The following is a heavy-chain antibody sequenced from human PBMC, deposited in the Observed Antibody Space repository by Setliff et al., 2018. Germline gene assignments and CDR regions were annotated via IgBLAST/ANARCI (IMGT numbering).Heavy chain of an antibody. V-gene: IGHV3-49*04. Sequence: GGSLRLSCTASGFTFGDYAMSWVRQAPGKGLEWVGFIRSKAYGGTTEYAASVKGRFTISRDDSKSIAYLQMNSLKTEDTAVYYCTTGSVCVGDCYSGRLNYWGQGTLVTVS. J-gene: IGHJ4*02. CDR2: IRSKAYGGTT. D-gene: IGHD2-21*02. CDR1: GFTFGDYA. CDR3: TTGSVCVGDCYSGRLNY.